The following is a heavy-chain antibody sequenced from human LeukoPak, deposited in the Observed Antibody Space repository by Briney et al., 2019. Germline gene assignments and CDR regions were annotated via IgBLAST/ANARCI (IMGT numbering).Heavy chain of an antibody. V-gene: IGHV4-59*01. CDR3: ARGWAPRGQKSCFDY. CDR1: GGSISPYF. CDR2: ISYTGST. J-gene: IGHJ4*02. Sequence: SETLSLTCTVSGGSISPYFWSWMRQTPGKGLEWIRYISYTGSTNYNPALKSRVTISVDTSKNQFSLQLTSVTAADTAVYYCARGWAPRGQKSCFDYWGRGTLVTVSS. D-gene: IGHD1-26*01.